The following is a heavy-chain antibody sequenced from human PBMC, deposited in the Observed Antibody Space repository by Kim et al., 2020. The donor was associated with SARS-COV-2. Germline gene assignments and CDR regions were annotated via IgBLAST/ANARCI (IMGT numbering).Heavy chain of an antibody. J-gene: IGHJ6*03. V-gene: IGHV1-69*04. Sequence: SVKVSCKASGGTFSSYAISWVRQAPGQGLEWMGRIIPILGIANYAQKFQGRVTITADKSTSTAYMELSSLRSEDTAVYYCARDYRRIVVVPAARGYYYYMDVWGKGTTVTVSS. CDR3: ARDYRRIVVVPAARGYYYYMDV. CDR2: IIPILGIA. D-gene: IGHD2-2*01. CDR1: GGTFSSYA.